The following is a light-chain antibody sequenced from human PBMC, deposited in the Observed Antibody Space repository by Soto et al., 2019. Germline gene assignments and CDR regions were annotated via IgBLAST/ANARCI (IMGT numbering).Light chain of an antibody. CDR2: GAS. CDR3: QQYGSSPGT. CDR1: QSVSSSY. V-gene: IGKV3-20*01. J-gene: IGKJ4*01. Sequence: EIVMTQSPATLSVSPGERATLSCRASQSVSSSYLAWYQQKPGQAPRLLIYGASSRATGIPDRFSGSGSGTDFTLTISRLEPEDFAVYYCQQYGSSPGTFGGETKVDIK.